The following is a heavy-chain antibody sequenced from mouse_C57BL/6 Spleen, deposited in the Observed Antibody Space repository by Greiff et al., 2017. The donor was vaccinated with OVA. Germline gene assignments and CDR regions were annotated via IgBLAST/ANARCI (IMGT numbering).Heavy chain of an antibody. CDR2: IYPGDGDT. CDR1: GYAFSSSW. J-gene: IGHJ2*01. D-gene: IGHD3-2*02. CDR3: AIDSSGHFDY. Sequence: VKLVESGPELVKPGASVKISCKASGYAFSSSWVNWVKQRPGKGLEWIGRIYPGDGDTNYNGKFKGKATLTADKSSSTAYMQLSSLTSEDSAVYFCAIDSSGHFDYWGQGTTLTVSS. V-gene: IGHV1-82*01.